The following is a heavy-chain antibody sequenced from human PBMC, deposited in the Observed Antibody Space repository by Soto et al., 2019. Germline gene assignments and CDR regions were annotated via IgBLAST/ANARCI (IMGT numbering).Heavy chain of an antibody. Sequence: GGSLRLSCAATGFTFGFNALSWVRQAPGKGLEWVSSISAGGVSTNYADSVRGRFTISRDFSKNTVFLHMDSLRAEDTAVYYCAKDRDYPRDYFHYWGQGTLVTVSS. CDR3: AKDRDYPRDYFHY. D-gene: IGHD3-10*01. CDR2: ISAGGVST. J-gene: IGHJ4*02. CDR1: GFTFGFNA. V-gene: IGHV3-23*01.